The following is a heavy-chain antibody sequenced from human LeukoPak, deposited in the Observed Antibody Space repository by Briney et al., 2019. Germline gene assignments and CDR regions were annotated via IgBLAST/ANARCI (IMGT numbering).Heavy chain of an antibody. J-gene: IGHJ3*02. D-gene: IGHD2-2*02. CDR2: ISGSGGNT. Sequence: GGSLRLSCTASGFTFSNYAMSWVRQAPGKGLEWVSAISGSGGNTYYADSVKGRFTISRDNSKNTLYLQMNSLRAEDTAVYYCAKPTYCTSTSCYNAFDIWGQGTMVTVSS. CDR1: GFTFSNYA. CDR3: AKPTYCTSTSCYNAFDI. V-gene: IGHV3-23*01.